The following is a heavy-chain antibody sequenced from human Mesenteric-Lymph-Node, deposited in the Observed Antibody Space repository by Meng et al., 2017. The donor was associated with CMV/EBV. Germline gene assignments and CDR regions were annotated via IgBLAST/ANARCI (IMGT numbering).Heavy chain of an antibody. Sequence: SETLSLTCAVYGGSFSGYYWSWIRQPPGKGLEWIGYIYYSGSTNYNPSLKSRVTISVDTSKNQFSLKLSSVTAADTAVYYCARDGGELYYYGMDVWGQGTTVTVSS. J-gene: IGHJ6*02. D-gene: IGHD2-21*01. CDR1: GGSFSGYY. V-gene: IGHV4-59*01. CDR2: IYYSGST. CDR3: ARDGGELYYYGMDV.